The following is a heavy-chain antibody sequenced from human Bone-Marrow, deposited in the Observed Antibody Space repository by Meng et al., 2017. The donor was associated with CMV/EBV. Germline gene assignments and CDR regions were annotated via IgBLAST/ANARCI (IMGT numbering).Heavy chain of an antibody. CDR1: GGTFSSYT. CDR3: ARGGGIAAAGPNDY. Sequence: ASVKVSCKASGGTFSSYTISWVRQAPGQGLEWMGWINPNSGGTNYAQKFQGRVTMTRDTSISTAYMELSRLRSDDTAVYYCARGGGIAAAGPNDYWGQGTLVTVSS. V-gene: IGHV1-2*02. J-gene: IGHJ4*02. CDR2: INPNSGGT. D-gene: IGHD6-13*01.